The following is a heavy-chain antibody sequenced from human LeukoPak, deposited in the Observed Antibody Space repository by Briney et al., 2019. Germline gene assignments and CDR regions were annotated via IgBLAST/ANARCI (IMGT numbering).Heavy chain of an antibody. CDR1: GFTFSRYA. V-gene: IGHV3-23*01. J-gene: IGHJ4*02. CDR3: AKVRERQWLYYFDY. Sequence: GGSLRLSCAASGFTFSRYAMSWVRQAPGKGLEWVSSISGSGDDTYYADSVKGRFTNSRDNSKNTLYLQMNSLRAEDTAVYYCAKVRERQWLYYFDYWGQGTLVTVSS. D-gene: IGHD6-19*01. CDR2: ISGSGDDT.